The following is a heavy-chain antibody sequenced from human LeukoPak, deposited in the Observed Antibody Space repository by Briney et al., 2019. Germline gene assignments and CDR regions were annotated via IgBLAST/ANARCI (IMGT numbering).Heavy chain of an antibody. Sequence: GGSLRLSCAASGFTFSGYEMNWVRQAPGKGLEWISYISSSGSTIYYADSVKGRFTISRDNAKNSLYLQMNSLRAEDTAIYYCARVWHSSSAGLIDSWGQGTLVTVSS. CDR2: ISSSGSTI. D-gene: IGHD6-13*01. J-gene: IGHJ4*02. V-gene: IGHV3-48*03. CDR1: GFTFSGYE. CDR3: ARVWHSSSAGLIDS.